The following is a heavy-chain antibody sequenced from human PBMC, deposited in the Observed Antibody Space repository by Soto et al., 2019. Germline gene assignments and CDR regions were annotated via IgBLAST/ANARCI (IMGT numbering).Heavy chain of an antibody. D-gene: IGHD2-21*01. CDR1: GDAVSSGSYY. CDR3: ARDIASYAYGEGY. V-gene: IGHV4-61*01. Sequence: SETLSLTCNVSGDAVSSGSYYWTWVRQPPGKGLEWIGNIYSSGTTDYNPSLNSRATMSVETSKNQFSLKLSSVTAADTAVYYCARDIASYAYGEGYWGQGIQVTVYS. J-gene: IGHJ4*02. CDR2: IYSSGTT.